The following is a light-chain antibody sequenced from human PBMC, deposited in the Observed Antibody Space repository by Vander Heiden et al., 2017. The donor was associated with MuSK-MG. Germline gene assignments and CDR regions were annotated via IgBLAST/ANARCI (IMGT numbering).Light chain of an antibody. CDR1: SSNIGAGYD. V-gene: IGLV1-40*01. Sequence: QSVLTHPPSVSGAPGQRVTISCTGSSSNIGAGYDVHWYRQLPGTAPKLLIYGNSDRPSGVPDRFSGSKSGTSASLAITGLQAEDEADYYCQSYDSSLSGWVFGGGTKLTVL. CDR3: QSYDSSLSGWV. J-gene: IGLJ3*02. CDR2: GNS.